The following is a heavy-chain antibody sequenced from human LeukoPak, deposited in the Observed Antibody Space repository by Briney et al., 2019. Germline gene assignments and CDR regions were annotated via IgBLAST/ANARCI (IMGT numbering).Heavy chain of an antibody. Sequence: SETLSLTCTVSGDSVTTTRSSWGWVRQPPGKGLELLGNTFYSGSTYYSPSLNSRVSISLEKSKNQFSLELRSVTAADTAVYYCARGRIAKIVVVHSFQYGMDVWGQGTTVTVSS. D-gene: IGHD3-22*01. CDR3: ARGRIAKIVVVHSFQYGMDV. CDR1: GDSVTTTRSS. CDR2: TFYSGST. V-gene: IGHV4-39*07. J-gene: IGHJ6*02.